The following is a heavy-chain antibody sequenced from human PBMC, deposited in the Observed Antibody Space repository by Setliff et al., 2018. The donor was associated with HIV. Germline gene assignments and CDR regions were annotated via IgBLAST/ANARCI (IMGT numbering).Heavy chain of an antibody. CDR1: GGSITSGGYN. Sequence: LSLTCTVSGGSITSGGYNWIWIRQHPERGLEWIGYVDFGFRRYYNPSLKSQVVISVYTPKNQFSLTLNSVTAADTAVYYCATDRGGRYLDYWGQGAPVTVYS. V-gene: IGHV4-31*02. CDR3: ATDRGGRYLDY. D-gene: IGHD3-10*01. CDR2: VDFGFRR. J-gene: IGHJ4*02.